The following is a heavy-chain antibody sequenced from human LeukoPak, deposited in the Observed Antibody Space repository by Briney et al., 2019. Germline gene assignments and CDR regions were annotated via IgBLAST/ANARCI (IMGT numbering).Heavy chain of an antibody. CDR1: GGSISSYY. CDR2: IYYSGST. J-gene: IGHJ2*01. Sequence: SETLSLTCTVSGGSISSYYWSWIRQPPGKGLEWIGYIYYSGSTNYNPSLKSRVTISVDTSKNQFSLKLSSVTAADTAVYYCARDAGYWYFDLWGRGTLVIVSS. V-gene: IGHV4-59*01. D-gene: IGHD3-10*01. CDR3: ARDAGYWYFDL.